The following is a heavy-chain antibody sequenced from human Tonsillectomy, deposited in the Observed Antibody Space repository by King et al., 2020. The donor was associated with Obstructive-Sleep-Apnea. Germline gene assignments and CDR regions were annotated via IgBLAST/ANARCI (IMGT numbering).Heavy chain of an antibody. CDR1: GFTFGDYG. D-gene: IGHD6-25*01. V-gene: IGHV3-49*03. CDR2: IRSKAYGGTR. Sequence: VQLVESGGGLVQPGRSLILSCTASGFTFGDYGMSWFRQAPGKGLEWVGFIRSKAYGGTREYAASVKGRFSISRDDSKSIAYLQMNSLRTEDTAVYYCAKTVLPANMRSLWYYYAMDVWGQGTTVTVSS. J-gene: IGHJ6*02. CDR3: AKTVLPANMRSLWYYYAMDV.